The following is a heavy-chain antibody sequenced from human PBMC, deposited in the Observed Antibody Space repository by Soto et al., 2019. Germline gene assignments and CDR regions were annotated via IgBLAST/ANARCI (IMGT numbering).Heavy chain of an antibody. D-gene: IGHD3-10*01. CDR2: INHSGST. CDR1: GGSFSGYY. Sequence: SETLSLTCAVYGGSFSGYYWSWIRQPPGKGLEWIGEINHSGSTNYNPSLKSRVTISVDTAKNQFSLKLSSVTAADTAVYYCASSRRKPTYYYGSGRHYYYGMDVWGQGTTVTVSS. V-gene: IGHV4-34*01. J-gene: IGHJ6*02. CDR3: ASSRRKPTYYYGSGRHYYYGMDV.